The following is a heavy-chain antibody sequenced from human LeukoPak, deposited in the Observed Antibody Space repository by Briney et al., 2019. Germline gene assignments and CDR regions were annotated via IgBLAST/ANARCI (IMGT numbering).Heavy chain of an antibody. J-gene: IGHJ5*02. CDR3: ARARGNMVRGNWFDP. Sequence: PSETLSLTCAVYGRSFSGYYWSWIRQPPGKGLEWIGEINHSGSTNYNPSLKSRVTISVDTSKNQFSLKLSSVTAADSAVYYCARARGNMVRGNWFDPWGQGTLVTVSS. CDR2: INHSGST. CDR1: GRSFSGYY. D-gene: IGHD3-10*01. V-gene: IGHV4-34*01.